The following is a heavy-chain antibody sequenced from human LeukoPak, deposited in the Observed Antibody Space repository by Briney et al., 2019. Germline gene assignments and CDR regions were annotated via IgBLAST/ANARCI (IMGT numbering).Heavy chain of an antibody. V-gene: IGHV1-24*01. D-gene: IGHD1-26*01. CDR3: ATSIVGPTTDAFDI. Sequence: ASVKVSCKVSGYTLTELSMHWVRQAPGKGLEWMGGFDPEDGETIYAQKFQGRVTMTEDTSTDTAYMELSSLRSEDTAAYYCATSIVGPTTDAFDIWGQGTMVTVSS. CDR2: FDPEDGET. J-gene: IGHJ3*02. CDR1: GYTLTELS.